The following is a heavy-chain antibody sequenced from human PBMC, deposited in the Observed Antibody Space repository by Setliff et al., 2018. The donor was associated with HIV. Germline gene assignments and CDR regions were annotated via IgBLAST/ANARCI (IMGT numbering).Heavy chain of an antibody. V-gene: IGHV4-4*02. CDR2: IFHDGTV. D-gene: IGHD2-2*02. CDR1: GFSIKNDNW. Sequence: SETLSLTCVVSGFSIKNDNWWNWVRQTPGKGLEWIGQIFHDGTVTYKPSLKSRVTILMDILKNQISLNVTSVTAADTATYYCAKTNIPMPRSGTRLESWGPGRLVTVSS. J-gene: IGHJ4*02. CDR3: AKTNIPMPRSGTRLES.